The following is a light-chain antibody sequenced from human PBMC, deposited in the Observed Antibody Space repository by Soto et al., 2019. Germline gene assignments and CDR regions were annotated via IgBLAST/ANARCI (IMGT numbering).Light chain of an antibody. Sequence: QSVLTQPASVSGSPGQSITISCTGTSSDVGGYNYVSWYQQHPDKAPKLMIYEVSNRPSGVSNRFSGSKSGNTASLTISGLQAEDEADYYCSSYTSSSIFFGTGTKLTVL. CDR3: SSYTSSSIF. V-gene: IGLV2-14*01. CDR1: SSDVGGYNY. CDR2: EVS. J-gene: IGLJ1*01.